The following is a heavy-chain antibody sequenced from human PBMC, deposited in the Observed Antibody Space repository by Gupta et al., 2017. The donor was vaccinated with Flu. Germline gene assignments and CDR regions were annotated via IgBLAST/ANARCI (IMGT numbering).Heavy chain of an antibody. Sequence: STYYNPSLKSRVTISVDTSKNQFSLKLSSVTAADTAVYYCANGGVTTDFHPRFDYWGQGTLVTVSS. J-gene: IGHJ4*02. V-gene: IGHV4-31*02. CDR3: ANGGVTTDFHPRFDY. CDR2: ST. D-gene: IGHD4-17*01.